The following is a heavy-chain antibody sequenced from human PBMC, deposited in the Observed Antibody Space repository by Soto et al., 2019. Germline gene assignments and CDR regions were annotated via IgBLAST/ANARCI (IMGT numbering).Heavy chain of an antibody. CDR1: GFTFSSYG. V-gene: IGHV3-30*18. J-gene: IGHJ6*02. Sequence: PVGSLRLSCAASGFTFSSYGMHWVRQAPGKGLEWVAVISYDGSNKYYADSVKGRFTISRDNSKNTLYLQMNSLRAEDTAVYYCAKDRGCSSTSCSYGMDVWGQGTTVTVSS. CDR3: AKDRGCSSTSCSYGMDV. D-gene: IGHD2-2*01. CDR2: ISYDGSNK.